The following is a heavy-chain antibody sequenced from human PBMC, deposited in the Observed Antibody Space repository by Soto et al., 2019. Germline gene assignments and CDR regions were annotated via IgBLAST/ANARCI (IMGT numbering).Heavy chain of an antibody. D-gene: IGHD3-22*01. CDR2: IKSKTDGGTT. Sequence: GGSLRLSCAASGFTFSNAWMSWVRQAPGKGLEWVGRIKSKTDGGTTDYAATMKGRFTISSDDSKNTLYLQMNSLKTEDTALYYCTTEGYDSSGYYFDYWGQGTLVTVSS. J-gene: IGHJ4*02. CDR3: TTEGYDSSGYYFDY. V-gene: IGHV3-15*01. CDR1: GFTFSNAW.